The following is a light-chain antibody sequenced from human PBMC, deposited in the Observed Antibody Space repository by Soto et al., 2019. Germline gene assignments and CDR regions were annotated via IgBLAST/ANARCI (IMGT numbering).Light chain of an antibody. V-gene: IGKV2-28*01. CDR2: LAS. J-gene: IGKJ1*01. CDR1: QSLLHSNGKSY. Sequence: EIVMTQSPLSLPVTPGEPASISCRSSQSLLHSNGKSYMDWYLQKPGQSPQVLIYLASNRASGVPGRFSVSGSVTDFTLTISEVEAEDVGAYYCMQVLHSPRTFGRGTKVEVK. CDR3: MQVLHSPRT.